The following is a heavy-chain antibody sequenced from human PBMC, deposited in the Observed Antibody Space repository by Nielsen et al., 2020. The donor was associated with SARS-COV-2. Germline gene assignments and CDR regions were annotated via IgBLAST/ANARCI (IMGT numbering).Heavy chain of an antibody. CDR2: IWYDGTNE. Sequence: GESLKISCVASGFIFRTYGMHWVRQAPGKGLEWVAVIWYDGTNEYYADSVKGRFTISRDNSKNTLYLQMRGLRAEDTAVYYCARTLGADFDYWGQGTLVTVSS. CDR3: ARTLGADFDY. CDR1: GFIFRTYG. V-gene: IGHV3-33*01. J-gene: IGHJ4*02.